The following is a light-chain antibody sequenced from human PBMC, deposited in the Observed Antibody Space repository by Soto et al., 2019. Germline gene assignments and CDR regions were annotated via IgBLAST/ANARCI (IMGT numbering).Light chain of an antibody. CDR3: QHYNSYSEA. Sequence: DIQITQSPSTLSGSVGDRGTITCRASQTISSWLAWNQQKPGKAPKLLIYKASTLKSGVPSGFSGSGSGTEFTLTISSLQPDDFATYYCQHYNSYSEAFGQGTKVDIK. CDR1: QTISSW. J-gene: IGKJ1*01. V-gene: IGKV1-5*03. CDR2: KAS.